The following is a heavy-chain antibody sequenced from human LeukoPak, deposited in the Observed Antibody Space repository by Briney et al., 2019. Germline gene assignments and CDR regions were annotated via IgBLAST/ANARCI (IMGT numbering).Heavy chain of an antibody. CDR3: AKERFVVGWVVPAAIPYFDY. CDR1: GFTFSNAW. CDR2: IKSKTDGGTT. V-gene: IGHV3-15*01. J-gene: IGHJ4*02. D-gene: IGHD2-2*01. Sequence: GGSQRLSCAASGFTFSNAWMSWVRQAPGKGLEWVGRIKSKTDGGTTDYAAPVKGRFTISRDDSKNTLYLQMNSLRAEDTAVYYCAKERFVVGWVVPAAIPYFDYWGQGTLVTVSS.